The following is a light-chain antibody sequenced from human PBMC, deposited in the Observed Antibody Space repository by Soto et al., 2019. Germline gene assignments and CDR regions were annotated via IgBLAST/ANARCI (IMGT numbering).Light chain of an antibody. J-gene: IGKJ1*01. Sequence: DIVMTQSPLSLPVTPGEPASISCRSSQSLLHSNGYNYLDWYLQKPGQSPQLLIYLGSNRASGVPDRFSGRGSCTDFTLKISRVEAEDVGVYYCMQALQTWTFGQGTKVEIK. CDR2: LGS. CDR3: MQALQTWT. V-gene: IGKV2-28*01. CDR1: QSLLHSNGYNY.